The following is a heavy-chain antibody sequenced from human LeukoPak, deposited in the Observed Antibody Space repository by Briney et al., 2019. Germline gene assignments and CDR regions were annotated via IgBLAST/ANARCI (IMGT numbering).Heavy chain of an antibody. Sequence: SVRVSCKASGFTFTSSAVQWLRQARGQRLEWIGWIVVGSDNTNYAQKFQKRVTITRDMSTSTAYMELSSLRSEDTAVYYCATVRSGSYTGDYWGQGTLATVSS. CDR2: IVVGSDNT. CDR3: ATVRSGSYTGDY. CDR1: GFTFTSSA. V-gene: IGHV1-58*01. J-gene: IGHJ4*02. D-gene: IGHD1-26*01.